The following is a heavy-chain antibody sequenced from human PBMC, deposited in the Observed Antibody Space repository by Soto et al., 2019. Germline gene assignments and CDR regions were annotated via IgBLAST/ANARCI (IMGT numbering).Heavy chain of an antibody. V-gene: IGHV1-18*01. CDR2: ISPYNGNT. J-gene: IGHJ4*02. D-gene: IGHD4-17*01. Sequence: ASVKVSCKASGYTFATFGITWVRPAPGQGLEWMGWISPYNGNTDYAQKFQGRVTMTTDTSTSTAYMELRSLRSDDTAVYYCARSDSTVTTRFDYRGQGTLVTVSS. CDR3: ARSDSTVTTRFDY. CDR1: GYTFATFG.